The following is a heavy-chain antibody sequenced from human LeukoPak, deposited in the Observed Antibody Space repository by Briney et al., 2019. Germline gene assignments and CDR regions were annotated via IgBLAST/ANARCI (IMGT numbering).Heavy chain of an antibody. CDR2: VFYIGST. CDR3: ARDGGPLYHTGTGYYRAFDI. V-gene: IGHV4-59*01. Sequence: PSETLSLTCTVSGDSMTDYFWSWIRQPPGKGLEYIGDVFYIGSTKYNPSLKSRVSISVDTSKKQFSLNLRSVTAADTAVYYCARDGGPLYHTGTGYYRAFDIWGPGTMVAVSP. J-gene: IGHJ3*02. D-gene: IGHD3-9*01. CDR1: GDSMTDYF.